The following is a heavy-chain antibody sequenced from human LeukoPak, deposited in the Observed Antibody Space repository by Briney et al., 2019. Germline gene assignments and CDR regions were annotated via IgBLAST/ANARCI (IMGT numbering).Heavy chain of an antibody. D-gene: IGHD3-3*01. Sequence: SETLSLTCTVSGGSISSSSYYWGWIRQPPGKGLEWIGSIYFIGGTYYNPSLKSRLTISVDTSKNQFSLKLSSVTAADTAVYYCARTALNYDFWSGYYGNWFDPWGQGTLVTVSS. CDR3: ARTALNYDFWSGYYGNWFDP. CDR1: GGSISSSSYY. J-gene: IGHJ5*02. CDR2: IYFIGGT. V-gene: IGHV4-39*07.